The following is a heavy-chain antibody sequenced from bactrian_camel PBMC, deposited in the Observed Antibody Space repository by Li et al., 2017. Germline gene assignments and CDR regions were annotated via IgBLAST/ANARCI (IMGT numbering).Heavy chain of an antibody. CDR2: IYNDGSVT. CDR1: GFTFSSYY. CDR3: ATGGITWGDELTY. D-gene: IGHD3*01. J-gene: IGHJ4*01. Sequence: QVQLVESGGGLVQPGGSLRLSCAASGFTFSSYYITWVRQAPGKGLEWLTSIYNDGSVTYIEDSVKGRFTSSRDSAKQTLYLQLDSLKTDDTAMYYCATGGITWGDELTYWGQGPRSPSP. V-gene: IGHV3-2*01.